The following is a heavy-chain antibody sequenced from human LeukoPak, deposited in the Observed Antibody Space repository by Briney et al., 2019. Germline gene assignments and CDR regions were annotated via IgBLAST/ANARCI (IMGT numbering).Heavy chain of an antibody. Sequence: ASVKVSCKASGGTFSIYAISWVRQAPGQGLEWMGWISAYNGNTNYAQKLQGRVTMTTDTSTSTAYMELRSLRSDDTAVYYCARDSDLLLWFGELIYFDYWGQGTLVTVSS. D-gene: IGHD3-10*01. V-gene: IGHV1-18*01. CDR2: ISAYNGNT. J-gene: IGHJ4*02. CDR3: ARDSDLLLWFGELIYFDY. CDR1: GGTFSIYA.